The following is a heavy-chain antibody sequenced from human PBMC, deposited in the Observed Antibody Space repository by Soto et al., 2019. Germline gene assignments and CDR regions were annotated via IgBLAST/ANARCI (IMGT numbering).Heavy chain of an antibody. D-gene: IGHD2-15*01. CDR2: IKSKTDGGTT. J-gene: IGHJ4*02. V-gene: IGHV3-15*01. CDR3: TTVDIVVVVAATAGDY. Sequence: WGSLRLSCAASGFTFINAWMIFFRHSPCKWLEWVGRIKSKTDGGTTDYAAPVKGRFTISRDDSKNTLYLQMNSLKTEDTAVYYCTTVDIVVVVAATAGDYWGQGTLVTVSS. CDR1: GFTFINAW.